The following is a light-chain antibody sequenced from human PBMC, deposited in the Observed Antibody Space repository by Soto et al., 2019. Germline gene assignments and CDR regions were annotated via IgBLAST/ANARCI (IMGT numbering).Light chain of an antibody. V-gene: IGKV2-30*02. CDR2: RVS. CDR3: MQGTHWPWT. Sequence: DVVMTESPLSLPVTLGQPASISCRSTQSLVHSDGNTYLNWFQQRPGQSPRRLMYRVSNRDSGVPDRFSGSGSGTDFTLRFSRVEAEDVGVYYCMQGTHWPWTFGQGTKVDIK. CDR1: QSLVHSDGNTY. J-gene: IGKJ1*01.